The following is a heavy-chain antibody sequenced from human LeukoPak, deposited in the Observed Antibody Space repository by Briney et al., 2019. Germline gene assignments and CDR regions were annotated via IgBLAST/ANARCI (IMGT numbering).Heavy chain of an antibody. CDR2: IIPILGIA. V-gene: IGHV1-69*04. J-gene: IGHJ6*02. CDR1: GGTFSSYA. Sequence: SVKVSCKASGGTFSSYAISWVRQAPGQGLEWMGRIIPILGIANYAQKFQGRVTVTADKSTSTAYMELSSLRSEDTAVYYCATSSSGSYPYYYYYGMDVWGQGTTVTVSS. D-gene: IGHD3-10*01. CDR3: ATSSSGSYPYYYYYGMDV.